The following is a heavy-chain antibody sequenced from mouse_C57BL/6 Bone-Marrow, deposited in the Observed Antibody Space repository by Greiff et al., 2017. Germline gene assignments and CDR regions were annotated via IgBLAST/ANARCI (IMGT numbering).Heavy chain of an antibody. Sequence: QVQLQQSGAELVRPGASVKMSCKASGYTFTSYNMHWVKQTPRQGLEWIGAIYPGNGDTSYNQKLKGKATMTVDKSSSTAYMQLSSLTSEDSAVYYCARWVYYGSSSYYYAMDYWGQGTSVTVSS. CDR3: ARWVYYGSSSYYYAMDY. CDR1: GYTFTSYN. J-gene: IGHJ4*01. V-gene: IGHV1-12*01. CDR2: IYPGNGDT. D-gene: IGHD1-1*01.